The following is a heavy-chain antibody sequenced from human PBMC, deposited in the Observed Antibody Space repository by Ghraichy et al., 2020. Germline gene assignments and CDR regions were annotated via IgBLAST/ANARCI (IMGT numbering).Heavy chain of an antibody. CDR2: ISSSSSYI. V-gene: IGHV3-21*01. Sequence: GGSLRLSCAASGFTFSSYSMNWVRQAPGKGLEWVSSISSSSSYIYYADSVKGRFTISRDNAKNSLYLQMNSLRAEDTAVYYCARTSGAADYYFDYWGQGTLVTVSS. CDR1: GFTFSSYS. D-gene: IGHD6-13*01. CDR3: ARTSGAADYYFDY. J-gene: IGHJ4*02.